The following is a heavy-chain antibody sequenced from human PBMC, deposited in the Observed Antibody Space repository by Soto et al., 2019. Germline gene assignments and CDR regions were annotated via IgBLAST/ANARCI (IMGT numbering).Heavy chain of an antibody. CDR1: GGTFSSYT. CDR3: ARFGLGGAGDY. D-gene: IGHD3-16*01. CDR2: IIPILGIA. Sequence: QVQLVQSGAEVKKPGSSVKVSCKASGGTFSSYTISWVRQAPGQGLEWMGRIIPILGIANYAQKFQGRVTITADKSTSTAYMELSSLSSEDTAVYYCARFGLGGAGDYWGQGTLVTVSS. J-gene: IGHJ4*02. V-gene: IGHV1-69*02.